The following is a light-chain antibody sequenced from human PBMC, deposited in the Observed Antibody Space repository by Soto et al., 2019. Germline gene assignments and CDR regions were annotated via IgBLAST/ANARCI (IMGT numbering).Light chain of an antibody. CDR2: GNS. J-gene: IGLJ2*01. V-gene: IGLV1-40*01. CDR1: SSNIGAGYD. Sequence: QSVLTQPPSVYGAPGQRVTISCTGSSSNIGAGYDVHWYQQLPGTAPKLLIYGNSNRPSGVPDRFSGSKSGTSASLDITGLQAEDEADYYCQSYDSSLDVVFGGGTKLTVL. CDR3: QSYDSSLDVV.